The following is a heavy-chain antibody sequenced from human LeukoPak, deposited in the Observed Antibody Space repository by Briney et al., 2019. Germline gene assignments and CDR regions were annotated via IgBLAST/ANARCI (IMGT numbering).Heavy chain of an antibody. CDR3: ARVAISSSWYTECWFDP. CDR2: IYYSGST. J-gene: IGHJ5*02. D-gene: IGHD6-13*01. CDR1: GGSISSYY. Sequence: PSETLSLTCTVSGGSISSYYWSWIRQPPGKGLEWIGYIYYSGSTNYNPSLKSRVTISVDTSKNQFSLKLSSVTAADTAVYYCARVAISSSWYTECWFDPWGQGTLVTVSS. V-gene: IGHV4-59*13.